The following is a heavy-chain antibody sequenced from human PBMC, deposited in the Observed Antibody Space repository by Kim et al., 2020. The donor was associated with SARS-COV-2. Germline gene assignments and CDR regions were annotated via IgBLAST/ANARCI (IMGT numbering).Heavy chain of an antibody. CDR3: ARNGGYFYGSGSYYIPPDY. CDR2: IYYSGST. V-gene: IGHV4-59*13. D-gene: IGHD3-10*01. J-gene: IGHJ4*02. Sequence: SETLSLTCTXSGGSISSYYWSWIRQPPGKGLEWIGYIYYSGSTNYNPSLKSRVTISVDTSKNQFSLKLSSVTAADTAVYYCARNGGYFYGSGSYYIPPDYWGQGTLVTVSS. CDR1: GGSISSYY.